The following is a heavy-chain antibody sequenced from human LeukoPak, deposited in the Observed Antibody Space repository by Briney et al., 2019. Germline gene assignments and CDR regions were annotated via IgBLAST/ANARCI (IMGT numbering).Heavy chain of an antibody. D-gene: IGHD1-1*01. V-gene: IGHV3-23*01. J-gene: IGHJ5*02. CDR2: ISGSGDVT. CDR3: ANIRDDASGP. CDR1: GFTVSSNY. Sequence: PGGSLRLSCAASGFTVSSNYMSWVRQAPGEGLEWVASISGSGDVTLYADSVKGRFTISRDNSKNTLYLQLNSLRADDTAVYYCANIRDDASGPWGRGTLVTVSS.